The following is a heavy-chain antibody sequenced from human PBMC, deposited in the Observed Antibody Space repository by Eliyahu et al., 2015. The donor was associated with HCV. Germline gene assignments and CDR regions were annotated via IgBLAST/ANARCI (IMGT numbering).Heavy chain of an antibody. Sequence: QVQLVQSGAEVKKPGSSVKVSCKASGGTFSSFAINWVRQAPGQGLEWMGGIIPIFGTANYAQKFQGRVTITADESTSTAYMELSSLRSEDTAMYYCARDLGSGNYFFFYWGQGTLVTVSS. CDR1: GGTFSSFA. CDR3: ARDLGSGNYFFFY. V-gene: IGHV1-69*01. CDR2: IIPIFGTA. D-gene: IGHD1-26*01. J-gene: IGHJ4*02.